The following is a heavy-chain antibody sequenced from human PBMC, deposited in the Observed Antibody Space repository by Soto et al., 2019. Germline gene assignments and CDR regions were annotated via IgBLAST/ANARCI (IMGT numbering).Heavy chain of an antibody. D-gene: IGHD6-6*01. CDR3: ARTEYSSSLIFGAFDI. CDR1: GFTFSSYG. CDR2: IWYDGSNK. J-gene: IGHJ3*02. V-gene: IGHV3-33*01. Sequence: GGSLRLSCAASGFTFSSYGMHWVRQAPGKGLEWVAVIWYDGSNKYYADSVKGRFTISRDNSKNTLYLQMNSLRAEDTAVYYCARTEYSSSLIFGAFDIWGQGTMVTVSS.